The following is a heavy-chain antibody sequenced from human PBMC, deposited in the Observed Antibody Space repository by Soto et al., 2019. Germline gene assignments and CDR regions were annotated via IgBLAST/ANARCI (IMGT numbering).Heavy chain of an antibody. V-gene: IGHV3-30*04. J-gene: IGHJ1*01. CDR1: GFSFSDHA. CDR2: ISPDGTNE. D-gene: IGHD6-6*01. CDR3: ARENSRIAPRLFQH. Sequence: PGGSLRLSCVASGFSFSDHAMHWVRQAPGRGLVWVALISPDGTNEYYTDSAKGRFSVSRDNSMNTVYLHLNSLRPDDTVMYYCARENSRIAPRLFQHWGHGTLVTVSS.